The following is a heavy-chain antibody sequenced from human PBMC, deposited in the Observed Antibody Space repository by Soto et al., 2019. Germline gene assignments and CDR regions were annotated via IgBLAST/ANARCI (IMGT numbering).Heavy chain of an antibody. D-gene: IGHD4-17*01. Sequence: SETLSLTCTVSGGSISSGGYYWSWIRQHPGKGLERIGYIYYSGSTYYNPSLKSRVTISVDTSKNQLSLMLSSVTAADTAVYYCAGHPVSTSLFDYWGQGTLVTVSS. V-gene: IGHV4-31*03. CDR2: IYYSGST. CDR3: AGHPVSTSLFDY. CDR1: GGSISSGGYY. J-gene: IGHJ4*02.